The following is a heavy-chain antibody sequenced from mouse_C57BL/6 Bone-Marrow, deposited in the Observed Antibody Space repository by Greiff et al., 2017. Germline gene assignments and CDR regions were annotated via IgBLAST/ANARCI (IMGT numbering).Heavy chain of an antibody. Sequence: QVQLQQPGAELVKPGASVKMSCKASGYTFTSYWITWVKQRPGQGLEWIGDIYPGSGSTNYNEKFKSKATLTVDTSSSPAYMQLSSLTSEDSAVYYCARRGWLLRDLDYWGQGTTLTVSS. CDR2: IYPGSGST. CDR1: GYTFTSYW. J-gene: IGHJ2*01. V-gene: IGHV1-55*01. D-gene: IGHD2-3*01. CDR3: ARRGWLLRDLDY.